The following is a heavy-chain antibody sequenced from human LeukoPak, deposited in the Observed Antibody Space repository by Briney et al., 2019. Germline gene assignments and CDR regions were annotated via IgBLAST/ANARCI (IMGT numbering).Heavy chain of an antibody. D-gene: IGHD3-16*02. Sequence: ASVKVSCKASGYMFSNYGISWVRQAPGQGLEWMGWIHPSTGNPTYAQGFTGRFVFSLDTSVSATYLQISSLKAEDTAVYYCARAFQSLGGLSLPDYWGQGTLVTVSS. CDR2: IHPSTGNP. CDR3: ARAFQSLGGLSLPDY. V-gene: IGHV7-4-1*02. CDR1: GYMFSNYG. J-gene: IGHJ4*02.